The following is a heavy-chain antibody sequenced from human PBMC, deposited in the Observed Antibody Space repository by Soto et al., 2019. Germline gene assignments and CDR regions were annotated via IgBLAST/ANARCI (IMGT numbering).Heavy chain of an antibody. D-gene: IGHD3-16*02. CDR2: MNPNSGNT. Sequence: GASVKVSCKASGCTFTSYDINWVRQATGQGLEWMGWMNPNSGNTGYAQKFQGRVTMTRNTSISTAYMELSSLRSEDTAVYYCARGGYYDYVWGSYRYLDWFDPWGQGTMVTVYS. J-gene: IGHJ5*02. CDR3: ARGGYYDYVWGSYRYLDWFDP. CDR1: GCTFTSYD. V-gene: IGHV1-8*01.